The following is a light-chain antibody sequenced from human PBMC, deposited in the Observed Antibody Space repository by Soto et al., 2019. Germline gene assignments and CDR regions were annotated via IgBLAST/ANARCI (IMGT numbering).Light chain of an antibody. CDR2: YDD. V-gene: IGLV1-36*01. CDR1: TSNVGNNA. Sequence: QSVLTQPPSVSEAPRQTITIFCSGSTSNVGNNAVDWYQQLPGKAPQLLIYYDDLLASWVSDRCSCSKSGTLASLAISALQPEDEADYYYSGWSDYQNKVVFGGGTKVTVL. CDR3: SGWSDYQNKVV. J-gene: IGLJ3*02.